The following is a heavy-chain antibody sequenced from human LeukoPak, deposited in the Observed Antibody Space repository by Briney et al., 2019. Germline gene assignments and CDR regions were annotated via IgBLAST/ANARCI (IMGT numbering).Heavy chain of an antibody. CDR2: SRNKAETYST. CDR1: GVTFSDHY. CDR3: AAAMEPFDY. D-gene: IGHD5-18*01. V-gene: IGHV3-72*01. J-gene: IGHJ4*02. Sequence: PGGSLRLSCAASGVTFSDHYMDWVRQAPGKGLEWVGRSRNKAETYSTEYAASVKGRFTISRDDSRDSLYLQMNSLKTEDTAVYYCAAAMEPFDYWGQGTLVTVSS.